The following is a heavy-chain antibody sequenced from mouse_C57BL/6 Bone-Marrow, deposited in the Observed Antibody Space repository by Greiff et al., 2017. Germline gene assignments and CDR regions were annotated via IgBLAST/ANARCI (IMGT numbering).Heavy chain of an antibody. CDR3: ARDYYGSLYWYFDV. Sequence: VQLKESGPGLVAPSQSLSITCTVSGFSLTSYAISWVRQPPGKGLEWLGVIWTGGGTNYNSALKSRLSISKDNSKSQVFLKMNSLQTDDTARYYCARDYYGSLYWYFDVWGTGTTVTVSS. J-gene: IGHJ1*03. CDR1: GFSLTSYA. V-gene: IGHV2-9-1*01. CDR2: IWTGGGT. D-gene: IGHD1-1*01.